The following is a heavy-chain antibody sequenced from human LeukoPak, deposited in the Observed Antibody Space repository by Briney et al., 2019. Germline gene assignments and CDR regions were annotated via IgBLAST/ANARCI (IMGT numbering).Heavy chain of an antibody. Sequence: PSETLSLTCTVSGDSMSSGARWSWVRQSPGKGPEWIGEIFHSGSTNYNPSLRGRVTLSVDNSKNHFSLDLSSVTAADTAVYYCARRGYSGNEAYFAYWGQGTLVTVSS. CDR3: ARRGYSGNEAYFAY. CDR2: IFHSGST. J-gene: IGHJ4*02. CDR1: GDSMSSGAR. V-gene: IGHV4-4*02. D-gene: IGHD5-12*01.